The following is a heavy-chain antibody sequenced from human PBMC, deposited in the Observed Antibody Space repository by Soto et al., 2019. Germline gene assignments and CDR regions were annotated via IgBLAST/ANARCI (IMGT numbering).Heavy chain of an antibody. CDR2: IWYDGSNK. CDR1: GFTFSSYG. J-gene: IGHJ6*03. D-gene: IGHD2-2*01. CDR3: AIDFEHILAVPSATISDYYYNMDV. V-gene: IGHV3-33*01. Sequence: QVQLVESGGGVVQPGRSLRLSCAASGFTFSSYGMHWVRQAPGKGLEWVAVIWYDGSNKYYADSVKGRFTISRDNSKNTQYLHMNSLRAEDTAVYYCAIDFEHILAVPSATISDYYYNMDVWGKGTTVTVSS.